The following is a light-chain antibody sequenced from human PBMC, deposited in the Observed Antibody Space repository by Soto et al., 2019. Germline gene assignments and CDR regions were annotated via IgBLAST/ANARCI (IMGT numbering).Light chain of an antibody. CDR1: QSISSY. Sequence: DIQMTQSPSSLSASVGDRVTITCRARQSISSYLNWYQQKPGKAPKLLIYAASSLQSGATSRFSGSGSGTDFTLTISSPQPEDLATYYCQQSYSTPVTFGPGTKVDIK. CDR2: AAS. V-gene: IGKV1-39*01. J-gene: IGKJ3*01. CDR3: QQSYSTPVT.